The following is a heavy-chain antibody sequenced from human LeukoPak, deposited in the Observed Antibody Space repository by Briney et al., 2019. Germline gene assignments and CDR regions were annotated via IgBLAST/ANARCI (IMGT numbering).Heavy chain of an antibody. D-gene: IGHD3-9*01. J-gene: IGHJ4*02. V-gene: IGHV3-7*01. CDR2: IKQDGSEK. CDR3: ARDSSYDILTGYHQY. CDR1: GFTFSSCW. Sequence: GGSLRLSCAASGFTFSSCWMSWVRQAPRKGLEWVANIKQDGSEKYYVDSVKGRFTISRDNAKNSLYLQMNSLRAEDTAVYYCARDSSYDILTGYHQYWGQGTLVTVSS.